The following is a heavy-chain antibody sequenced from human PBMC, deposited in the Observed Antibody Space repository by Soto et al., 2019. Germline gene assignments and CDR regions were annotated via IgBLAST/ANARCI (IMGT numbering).Heavy chain of an antibody. CDR3: ARVAYNFWSRYHDYGMDV. CDR1: GGTFSSYA. Sequence: QVRLVQSGAEVKKPGSSVKVSCEASGGTFSSYAVTWVRQAPGQGLEWMGGIIPIVTTPNYAQKFQGRLTISAEKSTSTYYMEVSSLRSEDTGGYDCARVAYNFWSRYHDYGMDVWGQGTTVIVTS. CDR2: IIPIVTTP. D-gene: IGHD3-3*01. V-gene: IGHV1-69*06. J-gene: IGHJ6*02.